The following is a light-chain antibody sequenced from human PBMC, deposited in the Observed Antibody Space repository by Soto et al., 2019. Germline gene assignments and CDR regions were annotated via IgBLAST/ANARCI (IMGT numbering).Light chain of an antibody. Sequence: EIVMTQSPATLSVSPGERATLSCRASQSISSKLAWYQQKPGQAPRLLIYGASTRATGIPVRFSGSGSGTEFTLTITRLQSEGFAVYYCQEYNNWHPFTFGGGTKVEIK. CDR3: QEYNNWHPFT. V-gene: IGKV3-15*01. CDR2: GAS. CDR1: QSISSK. J-gene: IGKJ4*01.